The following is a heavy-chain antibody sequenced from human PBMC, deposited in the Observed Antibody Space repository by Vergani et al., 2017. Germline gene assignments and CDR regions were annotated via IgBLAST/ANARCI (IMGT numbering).Heavy chain of an antibody. J-gene: IGHJ4*02. D-gene: IGHD2-15*01. CDR1: GFTFSSYA. CDR3: TRLGGYCSGGSCYSADY. CDR2: IRSKANSYAT. V-gene: IGHV3-73*01. Sequence: EVQLLESGGGLVQPGGSLRLSCAASGFTFSSYAMSWVRQAPGKGLEWVGRIRSKANSYATAYAASVKGRFTISRDDSKNTAYLQMNSLKTEDTAVYYCTRLGGYCSGGSCYSADYWGQGTLVTVSS.